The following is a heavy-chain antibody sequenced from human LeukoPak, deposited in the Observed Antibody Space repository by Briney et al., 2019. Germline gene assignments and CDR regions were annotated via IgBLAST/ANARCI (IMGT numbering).Heavy chain of an antibody. Sequence: PGGSLRLSCAASGFTFSSYWMSWVRKAQGKGLEWVANIKQDGSEKYYVDSVKGRFTISRDNAKNSLYLQMNSLRAENTAVYYCAREDKVVPAALGPYNWFDPWGQGTLVTVSS. D-gene: IGHD2-2*01. J-gene: IGHJ5*02. V-gene: IGHV3-7*01. CDR1: GFTFSSYW. CDR3: AREDKVVPAALGPYNWFDP. CDR2: IKQDGSEK.